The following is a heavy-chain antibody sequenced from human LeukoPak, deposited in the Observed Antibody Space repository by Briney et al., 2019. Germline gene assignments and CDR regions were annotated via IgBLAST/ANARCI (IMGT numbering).Heavy chain of an antibody. D-gene: IGHD2-8*01. J-gene: IGHJ4*02. CDR2: IYDGGST. Sequence: GGSLRLSCAASGFTVSSNYMSWVRQAPGKGLEWVSVIYDGGSTYYADSVKGRFTISRDNSKNTPYLQMNSLRAEDTAVYYCAREAYCSTGVNCASTSRYFDYWGQGTLVTVSS. CDR3: AREAYCSTGVNCASTSRYFDY. V-gene: IGHV3-53*01. CDR1: GFTVSSNY.